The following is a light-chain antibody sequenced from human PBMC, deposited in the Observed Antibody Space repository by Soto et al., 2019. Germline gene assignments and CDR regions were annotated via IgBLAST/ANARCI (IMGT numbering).Light chain of an antibody. J-gene: IGKJ4*01. V-gene: IGKV3-11*01. CDR3: QQRANWPLT. CDR2: DTS. Sequence: EIVLTQSPATLSLSPGERATLSCRASQSVINYLAWYQQNPGQAPRLLIYDTSNRATGIPARFSGSGSGTDFTLIISSLEPEDFAVYYCQQRANWPLTFGGGTKVDIK. CDR1: QSVINY.